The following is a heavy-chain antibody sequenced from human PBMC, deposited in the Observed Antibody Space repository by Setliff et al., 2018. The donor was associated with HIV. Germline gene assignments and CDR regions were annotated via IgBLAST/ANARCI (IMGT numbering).Heavy chain of an antibody. V-gene: IGHV4-4*08. Sequence: PSETLSLTCTVPGGSISSYYWSWIRQPPGKGLEWIGYIYTSGSTNYNPSLKSRVTISLDTSNDRFSLRLSSVTAADTAVYYCARAPTGELDFWGQGTLVTVSS. CDR3: ARAPTGELDF. CDR1: GGSISSYY. CDR2: IYTSGST. J-gene: IGHJ4*02. D-gene: IGHD7-27*01.